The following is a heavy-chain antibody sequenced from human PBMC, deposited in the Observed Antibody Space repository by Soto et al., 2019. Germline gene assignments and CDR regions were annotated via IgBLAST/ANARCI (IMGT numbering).Heavy chain of an antibody. J-gene: IGHJ5*02. CDR1: GGSISSGGYY. Sequence: QVQLQESGPGLMKPSQTLSLTCTVSGGSISSGGYYWSWIRQHTGKGLEWIGYIYYSGGTYYNPSLKSRVTISVDTSKNQFSLKLSSVTAADTAVYYCAREEGGGYDHRWFDPWGQGTLVTVSS. D-gene: IGHD5-12*01. V-gene: IGHV4-31*03. CDR2: IYYSGGT. CDR3: AREEGGGYDHRWFDP.